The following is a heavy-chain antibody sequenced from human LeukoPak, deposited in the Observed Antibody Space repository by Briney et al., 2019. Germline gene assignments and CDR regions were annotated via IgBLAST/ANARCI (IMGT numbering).Heavy chain of an antibody. CDR3: AKDEQRYGDYVAFDY. CDR1: GFTFSSSA. V-gene: IGHV3-23*01. D-gene: IGHD4-17*01. J-gene: IGHJ4*02. CDR2: ISASGDRA. Sequence: PGGSLRLSCAVSGFTFSSSAMTWVRQTPRKGLEWVSSISASGDRAYSADSVKGRFTISRDNSKNTLYLQMNSLRAEDTAVYYCAKDEQRYGDYVAFDYWGQGTLVTVSS.